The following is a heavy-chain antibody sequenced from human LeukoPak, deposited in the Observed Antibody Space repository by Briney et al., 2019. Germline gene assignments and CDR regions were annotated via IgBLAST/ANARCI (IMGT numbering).Heavy chain of an antibody. CDR3: ARGYCSGGTCYSGAFDFDH. Sequence: GGSLRLSCAASGFTYTSYAMCWVRQAPGKGLEWVSSISTGSSYIYYADSMKGRFTISRDDAKNSLYLQMNSLRAEDTAVYYCARGYCSGGTCYSGAFDFDHWGQGTLVTVSS. V-gene: IGHV3-21*01. CDR1: GFTYTSYA. D-gene: IGHD2-15*01. CDR2: ISTGSSYI. J-gene: IGHJ4*02.